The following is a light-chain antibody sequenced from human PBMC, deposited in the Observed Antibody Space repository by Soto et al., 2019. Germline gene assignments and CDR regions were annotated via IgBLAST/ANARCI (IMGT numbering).Light chain of an antibody. Sequence: DVVMTQSPLSLPVTLGQPASISCRSSQSLVYRDGNTYLNWFQQRPGQSPRRLIYKVSNRDSGVPDRFSGSGSGTDFTLTISRVEAEDVGVYYCLQGTNWPWTFGQGTKVEIK. CDR3: LQGTNWPWT. CDR2: KVS. V-gene: IGKV2-30*01. CDR1: QSLVYRDGNTY. J-gene: IGKJ1*01.